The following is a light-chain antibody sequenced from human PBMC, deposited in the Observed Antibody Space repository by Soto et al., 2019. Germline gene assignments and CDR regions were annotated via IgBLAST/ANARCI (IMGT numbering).Light chain of an antibody. CDR3: QQRSSWPFT. CDR1: QGIGNY. V-gene: IGKV3-11*01. Sequence: EVVLTKSPATLALSPGEVATLSCRARQGIGNYLAWYQQKPGQAPSLLIYATANRATGIPARFSGSVSGTDFTLTISSLDPEDFAVYYCQQRSSWPFTFGPGTKVDIK. J-gene: IGKJ3*01. CDR2: ATA.